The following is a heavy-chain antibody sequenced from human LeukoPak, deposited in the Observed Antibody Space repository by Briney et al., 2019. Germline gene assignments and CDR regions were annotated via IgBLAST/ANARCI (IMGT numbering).Heavy chain of an antibody. D-gene: IGHD2-21*01. CDR3: AGGDPFNYYMDV. J-gene: IGHJ6*03. V-gene: IGHV1-69*05. Sequence: SVKVSCKASGGTSNSHAISWVRQAPGQGLEWMGGLIPIFATTNYTQRFQGRLQITTDDSTATAYMELSSLRSEDTAVYYCAGGDPFNYYMDVWGKGTTVTV. CDR1: GGTSNSHA. CDR2: LIPIFATT.